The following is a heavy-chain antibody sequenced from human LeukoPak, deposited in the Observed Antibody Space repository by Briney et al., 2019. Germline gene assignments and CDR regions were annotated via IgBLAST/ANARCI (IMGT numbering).Heavy chain of an antibody. J-gene: IGHJ3*02. V-gene: IGHV4-59*11. Sequence: SETLSLTCAVSGDSFSSHYWTWIRQPPGKGLEWIGYISYIGSTNYNPSLKSRVTISIDTSKNQFSLRLSSVTAADTAVYYCARDLVTVAKGFDIWGQGTMVSVSS. CDR1: GDSFSSHY. CDR3: ARDLVTVAKGFDI. D-gene: IGHD4-17*01. CDR2: ISYIGST.